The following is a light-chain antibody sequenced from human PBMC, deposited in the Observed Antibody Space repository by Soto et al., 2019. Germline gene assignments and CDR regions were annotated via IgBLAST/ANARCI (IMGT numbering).Light chain of an antibody. J-gene: IGKJ4*01. CDR1: QSVSKY. CDR3: QQRSNWRGT. V-gene: IGKV3-11*01. Sequence: EIVLTQSPVTLSLSPGERATLSCRASQSVSKYLAWYQQKPGQAPRLLIYDASNRAAGIPARFSGSGSGTDCTLTISSLEPEDFAVYYCQQRSNWRGTFGGGTKVEIK. CDR2: DAS.